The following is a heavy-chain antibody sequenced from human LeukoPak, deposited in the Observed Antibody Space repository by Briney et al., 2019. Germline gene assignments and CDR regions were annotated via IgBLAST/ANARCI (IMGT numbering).Heavy chain of an antibody. CDR2: ISGSDGST. CDR3: AKVGGVIAAAGNFDY. CDR1: GFTFSSYA. V-gene: IGHV3-23*01. J-gene: IGHJ4*02. Sequence: GGSLRLSCAASGFTFSSYAMSWVRQAPGKGQEWVSAISGSDGSTYYADSVKGRFTISRDNSKNTLYLQMNSLRAEDTAVYYCAKVGGVIAAAGNFDYWGQGTLVTVSS. D-gene: IGHD6-13*01.